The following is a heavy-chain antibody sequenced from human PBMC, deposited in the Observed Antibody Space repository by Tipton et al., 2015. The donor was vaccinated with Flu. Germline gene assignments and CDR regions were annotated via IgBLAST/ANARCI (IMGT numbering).Heavy chain of an antibody. D-gene: IGHD3-22*01. V-gene: IGHV4-39*07. CDR3: ARDDSGFNDY. CDR1: GGSIRSSSYY. Sequence: TLSLTCTVSGGSIRSSSYYWGWIRQPPGKGPEWIGSMLYGGSTYYNPSLESRVTISLDTSKNQFSLKLSSVTAADTAVYYCARDDSGFNDYWGREPWSPSPQ. CDR2: MLYGGST. J-gene: IGHJ4*02.